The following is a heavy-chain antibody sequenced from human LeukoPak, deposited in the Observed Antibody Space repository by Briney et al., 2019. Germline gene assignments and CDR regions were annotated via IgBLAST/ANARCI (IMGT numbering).Heavy chain of an antibody. D-gene: IGHD3-3*01. J-gene: IGHJ6*02. CDR1: GGSINSYY. CDR3: ARNPRSGYFPHYHYYGMDV. CDR2: IYYSGTT. Sequence: SSETLSLTCTVSGGSINSYYWSWIRQPPGKGLEWIGYIYYSGTTNYNPSLKSRVTISVDTSKNQFSLKLSSVTAADTAVYYCARNPRSGYFPHYHYYGMDVWGQGTTATVSS. V-gene: IGHV4-59*01.